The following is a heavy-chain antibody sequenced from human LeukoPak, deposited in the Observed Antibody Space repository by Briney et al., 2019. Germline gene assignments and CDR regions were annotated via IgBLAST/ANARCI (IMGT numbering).Heavy chain of an antibody. V-gene: IGHV3-21*01. CDR1: GFTFSSYS. CDR2: ISSSSSYI. J-gene: IGHJ6*04. Sequence: GGSLRLSCAASGFTFSSYSMNWVRQAPGKGLEWVSSISSSSSYIYNADSVKGRFTISRDNAKNSLYLQMNSLRADDTAVYYCARAVGHGSGSPRMDVWGNGATVTVSS. CDR3: ARAVGHGSGSPRMDV. D-gene: IGHD3-10*01.